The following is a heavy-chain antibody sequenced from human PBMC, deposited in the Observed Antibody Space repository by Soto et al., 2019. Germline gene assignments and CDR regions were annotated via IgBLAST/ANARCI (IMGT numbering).Heavy chain of an antibody. CDR1: GGSISSGGYY. CDR3: ARGPYRYGTYPWFDP. CDR2: IYYSGST. J-gene: IGHJ5*02. V-gene: IGHV4-31*03. D-gene: IGHD1-26*01. Sequence: SETLSLTCTVSGGSISSGGYYWSWIRQHPGKGLEWIGYIYYSGSTYYNPSLKSRVTISVDTSKNQFSLKLSSVTAADTAVYYCARGPYRYGTYPWFDPWGQGTLVTVSS.